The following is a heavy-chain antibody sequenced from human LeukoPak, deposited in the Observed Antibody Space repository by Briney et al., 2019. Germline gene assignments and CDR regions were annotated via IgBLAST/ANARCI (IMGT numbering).Heavy chain of an antibody. V-gene: IGHV1-69*04. Sequence: SVKVSCKASGYTFTSYAITWVRQAPGLGLEWMGRIIPIFGIANYAQKFQDRLTITADKSTSTAYMELSSLRSEDTAVYYCVRDLDFWGQGTLVTVSS. CDR1: GYTFTSYA. CDR2: IIPIFGIA. J-gene: IGHJ4*02. CDR3: VRDLDF.